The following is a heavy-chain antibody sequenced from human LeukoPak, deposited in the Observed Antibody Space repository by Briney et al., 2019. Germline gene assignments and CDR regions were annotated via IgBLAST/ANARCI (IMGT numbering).Heavy chain of an antibody. CDR1: GFTFSRYS. CDR2: IKQDGSEK. CDR3: TRVEETATTAAIIRKYSYYYYYMDV. D-gene: IGHD4-11*01. Sequence: PGGSLRLSCAASGFTFSRYSMNWVRQAPGKGLEWVANIKQDGSEKHYVDSVKGRFTISRDNAKNSLYLQMSSLRAEDTAVYYCTRVEETATTAAIIRKYSYYYYYMDVWGKGNTVTVSS. J-gene: IGHJ6*03. V-gene: IGHV3-7*01.